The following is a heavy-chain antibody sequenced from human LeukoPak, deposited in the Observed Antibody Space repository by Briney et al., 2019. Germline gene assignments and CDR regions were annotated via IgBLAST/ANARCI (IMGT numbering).Heavy chain of an antibody. J-gene: IGHJ6*03. V-gene: IGHV3-7*01. CDR1: GFTFDDYW. D-gene: IGHD3-16*01. CDR3: ARVMGYYYMDV. CDR2: INQDGSEK. Sequence: GGSLRLSCGASGFTFDDYWMSWVRQAPGQGLEWVANINQDGSEKYYLDSAKGRFTISRDNARNSLYLQMNSLRAEDTAVYYCARVMGYYYMDVWGKGTTVTVSS.